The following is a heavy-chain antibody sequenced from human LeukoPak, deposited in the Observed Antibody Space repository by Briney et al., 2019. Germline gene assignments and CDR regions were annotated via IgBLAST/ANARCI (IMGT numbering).Heavy chain of an antibody. J-gene: IGHJ6*03. CDR1: GFTVSSNE. V-gene: IGHV3-38-3*01. Sequence: PGGSLRLSCAASGFTVSSNEMSWVRQAPGKGLEWVSSISGGSTYYADSRKGRFTISRDNSKNTLHLQMNSLRAEDTAVYYCAKEEGSSSLVLSYYYMDVWGKGTTVTVSS. D-gene: IGHD6-13*01. CDR3: AKEEGSSSLVLSYYYMDV. CDR2: ISGGST.